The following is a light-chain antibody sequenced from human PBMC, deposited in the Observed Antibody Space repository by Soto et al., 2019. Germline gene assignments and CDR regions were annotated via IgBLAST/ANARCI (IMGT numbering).Light chain of an antibody. Sequence: EVVLTQSPGTLSLSPGERATLSCRASQSVSNNYLAGYQQKRGQSPKLLIFGSTDRATGIPDRFRGSGSGTDFTLTIIRLEPEDFAVYYCQQYGSSPPYTFGQGTKLEIK. CDR3: QQYGSSPPYT. CDR2: GST. J-gene: IGKJ2*01. CDR1: QSVSNNY. V-gene: IGKV3-20*01.